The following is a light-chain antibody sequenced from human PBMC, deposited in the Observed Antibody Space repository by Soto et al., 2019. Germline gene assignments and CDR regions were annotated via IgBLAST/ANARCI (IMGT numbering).Light chain of an antibody. CDR3: QQRSNWPPGTT. Sequence: EIVLTQSPATLSLSPGERATLSCRASQSVSSYLAWYQQKPGQAPRLLIYDASNRATGIPARFSGSGSGTDFTLTISSLEPEDFAVYYCQQRSNWPPGTTFGRGTKVDIK. J-gene: IGKJ3*01. CDR2: DAS. V-gene: IGKV3-11*01. CDR1: QSVSSY.